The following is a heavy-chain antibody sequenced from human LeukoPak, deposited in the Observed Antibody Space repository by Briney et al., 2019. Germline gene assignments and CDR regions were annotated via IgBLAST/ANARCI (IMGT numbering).Heavy chain of an antibody. V-gene: IGHV3-23*01. CDR3: VQEGPRGLAFDI. Sequence: PGGSLRLSCVASGFTFSNYAMSWVRQAPGKGLEWVSAVSGSGASTNNADSVKGRFAISRDNSKNTLYLQMNSLRAEDTAVYYCVQEGPRGLAFDIWGQGTKVTVSS. CDR1: GFTFSNYA. CDR2: VSGSGAST. J-gene: IGHJ3*02.